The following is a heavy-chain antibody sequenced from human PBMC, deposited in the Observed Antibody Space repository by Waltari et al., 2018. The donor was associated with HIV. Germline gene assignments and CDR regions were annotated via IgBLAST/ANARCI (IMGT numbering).Heavy chain of an antibody. CDR3: ARDYSGSYDY. CDR1: GFTFSSYA. Sequence: EVQLVESGGGLVQPGGSLRLSCAASGFTFSSYAMHWVRQAPGKGLEYVSAISSNGGSTYYANSVKGRFTISRDNSKNTLYLQMGSLRAEDMAVYYCARDYSGSYDYWGQGTLVTVSS. J-gene: IGHJ4*02. D-gene: IGHD1-26*01. V-gene: IGHV3-64*01. CDR2: ISSNGGST.